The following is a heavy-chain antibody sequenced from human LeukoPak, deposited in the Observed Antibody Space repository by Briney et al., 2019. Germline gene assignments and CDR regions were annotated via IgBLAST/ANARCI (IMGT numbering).Heavy chain of an antibody. CDR3: AKEGLRFFDF. CDR2: ISGSGGST. CDR1: GFTFSSYA. Sequence: GGSLRLSCAASGFTFSSYAMSWVRQAPGKGLEWVSAISGSGGSTYYADSVKGRFTISRDNPKRTLYMQMNSLRSEDTAVYYCAKEGLRFFDFWGQGTLVTVSS. D-gene: IGHD5-12*01. V-gene: IGHV3-23*01. J-gene: IGHJ4*02.